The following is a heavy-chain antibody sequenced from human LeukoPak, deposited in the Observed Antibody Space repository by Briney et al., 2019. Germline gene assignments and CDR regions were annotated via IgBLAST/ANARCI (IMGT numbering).Heavy chain of an antibody. V-gene: IGHV3-23*01. CDR2: ISGSGGST. D-gene: IGHD5-24*01. CDR3: AKSGRRWLQWGAFDI. Sequence: GGSLRLSCAVSGFTFSNHWMSWVRQAPGKGLEWVSAISGSGGSTYYADSVKGRFTISRDNSKNTLYLQMNSLRAEDTAVYYCAKSGRRWLQWGAFDIWGQGTMVTVSS. CDR1: GFTFSNHW. J-gene: IGHJ3*02.